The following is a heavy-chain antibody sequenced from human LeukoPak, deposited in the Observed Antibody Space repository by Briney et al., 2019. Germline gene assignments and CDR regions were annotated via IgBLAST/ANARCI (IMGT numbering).Heavy chain of an antibody. CDR3: ARGNGRFDY. D-gene: IGHD2-8*01. CDR2: ISSNSSTI. V-gene: IGHV3-48*01. Sequence: GGSLRLSCAASGFTFSSYSMNWVRQAPGKGLQWVSYISSNSSTIYYADSVKGRFTISRGNAKNSLYLQMNSLRAEDTAIYYCARGNGRFDYWGQGTLVIVSS. J-gene: IGHJ4*02. CDR1: GFTFSSYS.